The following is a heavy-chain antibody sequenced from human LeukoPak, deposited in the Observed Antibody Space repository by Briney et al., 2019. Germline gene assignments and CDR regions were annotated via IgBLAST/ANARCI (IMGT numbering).Heavy chain of an antibody. J-gene: IGHJ4*02. CDR2: IRSKANSYAT. Sequence: GGSLRLSCAASGFTLSGSAMHWVRQASGKGLEWVGRIRSKANSYATAYAASVKGRFTISRDDSKNTAYLQMNSLRAEDTAVYYCARDSADDSSGYYPFDYWGQGTLVTVSS. CDR3: ARDSADDSSGYYPFDY. D-gene: IGHD3-22*01. V-gene: IGHV3-73*01. CDR1: GFTLSGSA.